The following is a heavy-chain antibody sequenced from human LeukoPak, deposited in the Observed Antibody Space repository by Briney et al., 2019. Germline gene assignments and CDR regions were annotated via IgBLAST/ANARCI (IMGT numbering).Heavy chain of an antibody. Sequence: GESLKISCKGSGYSFTTDYIGWVRQMPGKGLEWMGIIFPGDSDTRDSPSFQGQVTISADKSISTTYLQWSSLRASDTAIYYCARLCPSLIVELGGLPMDVWGKGTTVTVSS. D-gene: IGHD1-7*01. CDR3: ARLCPSLIVELGGLPMDV. CDR2: IFPGDSDT. J-gene: IGHJ6*04. CDR1: GYSFTTDY. V-gene: IGHV5-51*01.